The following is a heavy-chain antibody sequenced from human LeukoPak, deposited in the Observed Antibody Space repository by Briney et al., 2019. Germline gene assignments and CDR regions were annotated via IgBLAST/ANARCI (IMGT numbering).Heavy chain of an antibody. D-gene: IGHD3-10*01. CDR3: AKGRGRLRVNRGVYNYHYYMEV. J-gene: IGHJ6*03. V-gene: IGHV1-69*06. Sequence: SVKVSCKASGYTFTGYYMHWVRQAPGQGLEWMGGIIPIFGRAYYAQNLQGRVTITADKSTSTAYMELSSLGSEDTAIYYCAKGRGRLRVNRGVYNYHYYMEVWGTGTTVIVSS. CDR2: IIPIFGRA. CDR1: GYTFTGYY.